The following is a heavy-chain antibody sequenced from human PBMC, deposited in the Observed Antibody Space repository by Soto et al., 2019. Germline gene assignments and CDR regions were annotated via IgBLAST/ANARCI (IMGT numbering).Heavy chain of an antibody. CDR3: ARSPYYDYYYYYGMDV. D-gene: IGHD3-10*01. CDR2: IYHSGST. Sequence: XGTLSLTCAVSGGSISSSNWWSCVRQPPGKGLEWIGEIYHSGSTNYNPSLKSRVTISVDKSKNQFSLKLSSVTAADTAVYYCARSPYYDYYYYYGMDVWGQGTTVTVSS. J-gene: IGHJ6*02. CDR1: GGSISSSNW. V-gene: IGHV4-4*02.